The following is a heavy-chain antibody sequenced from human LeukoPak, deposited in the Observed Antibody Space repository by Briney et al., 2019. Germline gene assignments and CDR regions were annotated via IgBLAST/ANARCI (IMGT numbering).Heavy chain of an antibody. J-gene: IGHJ6*03. V-gene: IGHV1-69*04. CDR1: GGTFSSYA. CDR3: ASPGAYCSSTSCYMGYYYYYYYMYV. D-gene: IGHD2-2*02. CDR2: IIPILGIA. Sequence: GASVKVSCKTSGGTFSSYANSWVRQAPGQGLEWMGRIIPILGIANYAQKLQGRVTITADESTSTAYMELSSLRSEDTAVYYCASPGAYCSSTSCYMGYYYYYYYMYVWGKGTTVTVSS.